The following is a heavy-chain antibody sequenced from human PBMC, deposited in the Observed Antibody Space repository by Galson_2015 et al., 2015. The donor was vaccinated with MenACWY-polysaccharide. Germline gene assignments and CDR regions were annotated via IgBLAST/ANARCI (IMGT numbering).Heavy chain of an antibody. CDR2: IKRKIDGGTA. V-gene: IGHV3-15*01. Sequence: SLRLSCAASGLTFSDAWMSWVRQGPGMGLEWVGHIKRKIDGGTADYAAPVKGRFTISRDDSKNTLYLQMNSLKIEDTAVYYCTRDSSGGYDYWGQGTLVTVS. CDR3: TRDSSGGYDY. CDR1: GLTFSDAW. D-gene: IGHD2-15*01. J-gene: IGHJ4*02.